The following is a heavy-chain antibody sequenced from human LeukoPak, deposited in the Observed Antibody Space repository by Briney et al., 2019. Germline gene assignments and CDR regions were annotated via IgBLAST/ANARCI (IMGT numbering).Heavy chain of an antibody. Sequence: GGSLRLPCAASGFTFSSYAVSWVRQAPGKGLEWVSSISGSGGSTYSADSVKGRFTISRDNSKNTLYLQMNSLRAEDTALYYCAKDRSCTNDICHGDFDYWGQGTLVTVSS. CDR3: AKDRSCTNDICHGDFDY. V-gene: IGHV3-23*01. CDR1: GFTFSSYA. J-gene: IGHJ4*02. D-gene: IGHD2-8*01. CDR2: ISGSGGST.